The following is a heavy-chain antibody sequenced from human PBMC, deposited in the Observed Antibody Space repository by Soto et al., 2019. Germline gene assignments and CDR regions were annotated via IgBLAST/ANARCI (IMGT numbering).Heavy chain of an antibody. CDR3: ATGMMTPVTTFNYYYGMDV. J-gene: IGHJ6*02. V-gene: IGHV1-24*01. D-gene: IGHD4-17*01. CDR1: GYKRTYRW. CDR2: FDPEDGET. Sequence: PVRASWRLLGYKRTYRWMHWLQQTPGKGLEWMGGFDPEDGETIYAQKFQGRVTMTEDTSTDTAYMELSSLRSEDTAVYYCATGMMTPVTTFNYYYGMDVWGQGTTVTVSS.